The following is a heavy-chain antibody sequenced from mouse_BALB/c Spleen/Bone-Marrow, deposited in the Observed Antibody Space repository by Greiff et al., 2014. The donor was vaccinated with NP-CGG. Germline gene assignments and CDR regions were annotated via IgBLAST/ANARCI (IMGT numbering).Heavy chain of an antibody. CDR3: ARPDPWFAY. CDR2: ISSGGSYI. V-gene: IGHV5-9-3*01. CDR1: GFTFSGYA. J-gene: IGHJ3*01. Sequence: EVHLVESGGGLVEPGGSLKLSCAASGFTFSGYAMSWVRQSPEKRLEWVATISSGGSYIHYPDSVKGRFTISRDNAKNTLYLQMSSLRSEDTAIYYCARPDPWFAYWGQGTLVTVSA.